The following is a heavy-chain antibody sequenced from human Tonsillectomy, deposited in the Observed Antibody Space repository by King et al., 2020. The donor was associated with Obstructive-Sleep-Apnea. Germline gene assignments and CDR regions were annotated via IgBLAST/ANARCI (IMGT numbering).Heavy chain of an antibody. CDR3: ARDRDCRSTSCFFGMDV. V-gene: IGHV3-74*01. D-gene: IGHD2-2*01. Sequence: VQLVESGGGLVQPGGSLRLSCAASGFTFSSYWMHWGRQAPGKGLVWVSRINSDGSTTTYADSVKGRLTIFRDNAKNTLHLQMGSLRAEDTAVYFCARDRDCRSTSCFFGMDVWGQGTTVTVSS. J-gene: IGHJ6*02. CDR1: GFTFSSYW. CDR2: INSDGSTT.